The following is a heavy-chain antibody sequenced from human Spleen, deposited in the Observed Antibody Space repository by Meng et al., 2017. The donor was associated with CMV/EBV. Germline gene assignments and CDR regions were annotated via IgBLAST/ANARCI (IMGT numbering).Heavy chain of an antibody. CDR1: GFIFSRAW. CDR2: ISSSSSYI. CDR3: ARVGSTRGIAAARNWFDP. Sequence: ETLSLTCAASGFIFSRAWMNWVRQAPGKGLEWVSSISSSSSYIYYADSVKGRFTISRDNAKNSLYLQMNSLRAEDTAVYYCARVGSTRGIAAARNWFDPWGQGTLVTVSS. J-gene: IGHJ5*02. D-gene: IGHD6-13*01. V-gene: IGHV3-21*01.